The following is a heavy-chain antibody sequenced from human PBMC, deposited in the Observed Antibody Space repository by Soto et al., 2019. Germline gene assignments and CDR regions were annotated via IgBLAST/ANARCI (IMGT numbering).Heavy chain of an antibody. J-gene: IGHJ4*02. D-gene: IGHD1-1*01. V-gene: IGHV3-64D*06. CDR3: VKDRWIDS. CDR1: VFTFISYA. Sequence: GGSLRLSCSASVFTFISYAMHWVRQAPGKGLEYVSSISSDGRPTYYADSVKGRFTISRDNSKNTLYLQMSRLRAEDTAVYYCVKDRWIDSWGQGTLVTVSS. CDR2: ISSDGRPT.